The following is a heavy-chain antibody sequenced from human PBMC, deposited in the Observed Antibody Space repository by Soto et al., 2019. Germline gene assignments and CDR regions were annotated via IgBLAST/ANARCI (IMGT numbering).Heavy chain of an antibody. Sequence: PRESLKISCKGSGYSFTNYWIGWVRQMPGKGLEWMGIIYPGDSDTRYSPSFQGQVTISADKSISTAYLQWSSLKASDTAMYYCAGGGVRGVITRTRDYYGMDVWGQGTTVTVSS. V-gene: IGHV5-51*01. CDR1: GYSFTNYW. CDR3: AGGGVRGVITRTRDYYGMDV. J-gene: IGHJ6*02. D-gene: IGHD3-10*01. CDR2: IYPGDSDT.